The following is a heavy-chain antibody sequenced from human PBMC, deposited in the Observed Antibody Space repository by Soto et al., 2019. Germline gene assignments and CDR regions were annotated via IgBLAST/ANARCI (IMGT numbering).Heavy chain of an antibody. CDR1: GFTFSSYA. CDR2: ISGSGGST. CDR3: AKHVDILTGYYMDWFDP. J-gene: IGHJ5*02. Sequence: GGSLRLSCAASGFTFSSYAMSWVRQAPGKGLEWVSAISGSGGSTYYADSVKGRFTISRDNSKNTLYLQMNSLRAEDTAVYYCAKHVDILTGYYMDWFDPWGQGTLVTVSS. D-gene: IGHD3-9*01. V-gene: IGHV3-23*01.